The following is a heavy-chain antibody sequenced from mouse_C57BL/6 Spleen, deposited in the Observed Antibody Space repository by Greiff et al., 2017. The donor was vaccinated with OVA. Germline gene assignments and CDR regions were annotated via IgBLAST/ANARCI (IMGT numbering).Heavy chain of an antibody. J-gene: IGHJ4*01. CDR2: IYPGDGDT. Sequence: VQLQQSGPELVKPGASVKISCKASGYAFSSSWMNWVKQRPGKGLEWIGRIYPGDGDTNYTGKFKGKATLTADKSSSTAYMQLSSLTSEDSAVYFCARSDRNYAYAKGGWGQGASVTAAS. CDR1: GYAFSSSW. CDR3: ARSDRNYAYAKGG. D-gene: IGHD2-1*01. V-gene: IGHV1-82*01.